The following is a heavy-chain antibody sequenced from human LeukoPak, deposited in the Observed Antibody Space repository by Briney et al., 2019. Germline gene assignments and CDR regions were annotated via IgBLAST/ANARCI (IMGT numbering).Heavy chain of an antibody. CDR1: GFTFSSYA. J-gene: IGHJ4*02. D-gene: IGHD3-10*01. CDR3: AKIPRPTIIRGTYYFDY. V-gene: IGHV3-23*01. CDR2: ISASGGGT. Sequence: GGSLRLSCAASGFTFSSYAMSCVRQAPEKGLECVSTISASGGGTCYADSVKGRFTISRDNSKNTLYLQMNSLRAEDTAVYYCAKIPRPTIIRGTYYFDYWGQGTLVSVSS.